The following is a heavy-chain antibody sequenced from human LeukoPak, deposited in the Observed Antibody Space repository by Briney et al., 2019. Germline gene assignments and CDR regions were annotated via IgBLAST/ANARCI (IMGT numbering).Heavy chain of an antibody. CDR2: INYSGTT. J-gene: IGHJ4*02. CDR1: GGSIRSDH. Sequence: KPSETLSLTCTVSGGSIRSDHWTWLRQPPGKGLEWIGNINYSGTTKINPSLRSRVTISVDTSKNQFSLKLSSVTAADTAVYFCARRCIYGHDYWGQGTLVTVLS. CDR3: ARRCIYGHDY. D-gene: IGHD5-18*01. V-gene: IGHV4-59*01.